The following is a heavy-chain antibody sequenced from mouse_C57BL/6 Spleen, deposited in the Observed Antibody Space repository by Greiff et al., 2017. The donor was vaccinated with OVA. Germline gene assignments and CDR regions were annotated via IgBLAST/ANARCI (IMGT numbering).Heavy chain of an antibody. D-gene: IGHD1-1*01. V-gene: IGHV1-18*01. Sequence: VQLQQSGPELVKPGASVKIPCKASGYTFTDYNMDWVKQSHGKSLEWIGDINPNNGGTIYNQKFKGKATLTVDKSSSTAYMELRSLTSEDTAVYYCARRALRSLYFDYWGQGTTLTVSS. CDR1: GYTFTDYN. CDR3: ARRALRSLYFDY. CDR2: INPNNGGT. J-gene: IGHJ2*01.